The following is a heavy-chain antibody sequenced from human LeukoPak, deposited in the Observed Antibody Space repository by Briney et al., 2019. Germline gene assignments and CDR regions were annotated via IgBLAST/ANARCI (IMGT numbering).Heavy chain of an antibody. V-gene: IGHV3-48*04. CDR3: VRDSLGSHFDY. J-gene: IGHJ4*02. CDR1: GFTLSSHT. Sequence: GGSLRLSCVASGFTLSSHTMNWVRQVPGKGLAWVSTISSDSTVHYADSVKGRFTISRDNAKNSLYLQMNSLRAEDTAVYYCVRDSLGSHFDYWGQGTLVAVSS. D-gene: IGHD1-26*01. CDR2: ISSDSTV.